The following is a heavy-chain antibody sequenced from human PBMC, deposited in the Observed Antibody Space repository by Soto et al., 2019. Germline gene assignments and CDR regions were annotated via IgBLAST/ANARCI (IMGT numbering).Heavy chain of an antibody. CDR3: ARVGYCISTSCQADY. J-gene: IGHJ4*02. D-gene: IGHD2-2*01. V-gene: IGHV3-21*01. Sequence: PGGSPRLSCAASGFTFSSYSMNWVRQAPGKGLGWVSSISSSGSYRYYADSVKGRFTIARDKAKNSLYLKIISLRAEDTDVYYCARVGYCISTSCQADYWGQGTLVTVSS. CDR2: ISSSGSYR. CDR1: GFTFSSYS.